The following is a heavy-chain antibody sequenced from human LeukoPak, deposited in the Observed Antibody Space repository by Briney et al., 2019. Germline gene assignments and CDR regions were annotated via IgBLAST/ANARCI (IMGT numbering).Heavy chain of an antibody. CDR3: ARGPAFDY. V-gene: IGHV4-59*01. CDR2: IYYSGST. J-gene: IGHJ4*02. CDR1: GGSISSYY. Sequence: SETLSLTCTVSGGSISSYYWSWIRQPPGKGLEWIGYIYYSGSTNYNPSLKSRVTISVDTSKNQFSLKLSSVTAADTAVYYCARGPAFDYWGQGTLVTVSS.